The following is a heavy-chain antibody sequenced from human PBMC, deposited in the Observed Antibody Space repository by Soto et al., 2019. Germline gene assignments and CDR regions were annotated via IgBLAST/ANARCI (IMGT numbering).Heavy chain of an antibody. CDR1: VASISSGLYY. Sequence: QVQLQESGPGLVKPSQTLSLTCTVSVASISSGLYYWNWIRHIPGKGLEWIGCIHYIGIIYHNPALQSRLIISVDTSDNQFSLKLPTVTAADTAVDYCARGPDHAKAGYWGQGILVTVSS. V-gene: IGHV4-31*03. CDR3: ARGPDHAKAGY. J-gene: IGHJ4*02. D-gene: IGHD6-19*01. CDR2: IHYIGII.